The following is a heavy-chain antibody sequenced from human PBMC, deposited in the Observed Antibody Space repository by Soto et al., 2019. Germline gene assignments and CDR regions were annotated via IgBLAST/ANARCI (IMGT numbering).Heavy chain of an antibody. Sequence: PSENLSLTCTGSGGSLSGSYWSWIRQPPGKGLEWIGYIYNSESADYNPSLKSRVTISVDTSKNQFSLKLSSVTAADTAVYYCARHVRGFSDPHDAFDIWGQGTMVTVSS. CDR1: GGSLSGSY. CDR3: ARHVRGFSDPHDAFDI. V-gene: IGHV4-59*08. CDR2: IYNSESA. J-gene: IGHJ3*02.